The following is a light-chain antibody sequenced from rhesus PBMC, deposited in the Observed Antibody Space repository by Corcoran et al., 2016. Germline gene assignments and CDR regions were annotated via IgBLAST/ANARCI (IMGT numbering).Light chain of an antibody. V-gene: IGKV1-21*01. CDR1: QGISNW. CDR3: QQFNGVPWA. CDR2: KAS. Sequence: DIQMTQSPSSLSASVGDRVTITCRASQGISNWLAWYQQKTGKAPKVLIYKASSLQSGVPSRFSGCGPGTDFTLTISSLKPEGLGIYFCQQFNGVPWAFGQGTKVEIK. J-gene: IGKJ1*01.